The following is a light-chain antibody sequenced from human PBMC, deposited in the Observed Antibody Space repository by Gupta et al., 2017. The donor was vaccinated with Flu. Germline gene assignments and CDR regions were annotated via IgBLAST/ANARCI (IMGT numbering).Light chain of an antibody. CDR2: LVS. J-gene: IGKJ2*03. Sequence: DIVMTQSPLSLPVTPGEPASISCRSSQSLLHSNGYNYLDWYLQKPGQSPQLLIYLVSKRASGVPDRFSGSGSGTDFTLKISRGEAEDVGVYYCMQALQTPPSFGQGTKLEIK. CDR1: QSLLHSNGYNY. CDR3: MQALQTPPS. V-gene: IGKV2-28*01.